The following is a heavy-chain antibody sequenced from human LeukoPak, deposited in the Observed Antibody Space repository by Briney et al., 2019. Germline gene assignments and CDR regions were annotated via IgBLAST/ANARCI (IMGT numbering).Heavy chain of an antibody. CDR1: GGSFSGYY. V-gene: IGHV4-34*01. CDR3: ARYLAFGGVIVGDYFDY. CDR2: INHSGST. D-gene: IGHD3-16*02. J-gene: IGHJ4*02. Sequence: SETLSLTCAVYGGSFSGYYWSWIRQPPGKGLEWIGEINHSGSTNYNPSLKSRVTISVDTSKNQFSLKLSSVTAADTAVYYCARYLAFGGVIVGDYFDYWGQGTLVTVSS.